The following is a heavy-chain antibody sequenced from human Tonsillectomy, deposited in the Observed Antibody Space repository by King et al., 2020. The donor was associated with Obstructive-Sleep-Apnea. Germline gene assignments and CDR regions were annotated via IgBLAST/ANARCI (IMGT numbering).Heavy chain of an antibody. V-gene: IGHV3-30*04. CDR2: ISYDGSNK. CDR3: ARDGGGDVVVPFAMIFYSSFGMDV. CDR1: GFSFSSYV. D-gene: IGHD2-2*01. Sequence: VQLVESGGGVVQPGRSLRLSCAASGFSFSSYVMHWVRQAPGKGLEWVAVISYDGSNKYYADSVKGRFTISRDNSKNTLYLQMNSLRVEDTAVYYCARDGGGDVVVPFAMIFYSSFGMDVWGQGTTVPVSS. J-gene: IGHJ6*02.